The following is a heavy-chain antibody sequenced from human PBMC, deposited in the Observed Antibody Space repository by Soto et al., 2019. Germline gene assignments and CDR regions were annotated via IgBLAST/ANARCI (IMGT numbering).Heavy chain of an antibody. CDR3: ARDRAPQYSSSWTNYYYYGMDV. CDR2: IYYSGST. J-gene: IGHJ6*02. CDR1: GGSVSSGSYY. D-gene: IGHD6-13*01. Sequence: SETLSLTCTVSGGSVSSGSYYWSWIRQPPGKGLEWIGYIYYSGSTNYNPSLKSRVTVSVDTSKNQFSLKLSSVTAADTAVYYCARDRAPQYSSSWTNYYYYGMDVWGQGTTVT. V-gene: IGHV4-61*01.